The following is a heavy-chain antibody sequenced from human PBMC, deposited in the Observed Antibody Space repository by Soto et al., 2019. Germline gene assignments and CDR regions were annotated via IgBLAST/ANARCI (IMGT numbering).Heavy chain of an antibody. Sequence: QVQLQESGPGLVKPSETLSLTCTVSGGSFKSGSYSWSWIRQPPGKGLEWIGYVYHTGRTIYNPSLKSRVSISIDTSTNQFSLNLDSVTAADTAVYFCARDFAYFDSWGQGNLVTVSS. CDR2: VYHTGRT. J-gene: IGHJ4*02. D-gene: IGHD3-3*01. CDR1: GGSFKSGSYS. CDR3: ARDFAYFDS. V-gene: IGHV4-61*01.